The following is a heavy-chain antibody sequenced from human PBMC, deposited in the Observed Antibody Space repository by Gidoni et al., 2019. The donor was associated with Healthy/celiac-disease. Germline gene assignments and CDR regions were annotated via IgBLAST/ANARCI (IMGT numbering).Heavy chain of an antibody. J-gene: IGHJ4*02. CDR1: GFTFSSYS. V-gene: IGHV3-21*01. CDR3: ARDFYYDSSGYYGDPFDY. D-gene: IGHD3-22*01. CDR2: ISSSSYI. Sequence: EVQLVESGGGLVKPGGSLRLSCAASGFTFSSYSMNWVRQAPGKGLEWVSSISSSSYIYYADSVKGRFTISRDNAKNSLYLQMNSLRAEDTAVYYCARDFYYDSSGYYGDPFDYWGQGTLVTVSS.